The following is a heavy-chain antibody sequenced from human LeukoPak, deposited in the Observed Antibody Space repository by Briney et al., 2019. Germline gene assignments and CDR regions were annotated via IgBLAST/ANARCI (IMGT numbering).Heavy chain of an antibody. V-gene: IGHV3-48*01. J-gene: IGHJ4*02. Sequence: GGSLRLSCAASGFTFSSYAMSWVRQAPGKGLEWVSYISSSSSTIYYADSVKGRFTFSRDNAKNSLYLQMNSLRAEDTAVYYCARDGGWGMLVSYYFDYWGQGTLVTVSS. D-gene: IGHD7-27*01. CDR2: ISSSSSTI. CDR3: ARDGGWGMLVSYYFDY. CDR1: GFTFSSYA.